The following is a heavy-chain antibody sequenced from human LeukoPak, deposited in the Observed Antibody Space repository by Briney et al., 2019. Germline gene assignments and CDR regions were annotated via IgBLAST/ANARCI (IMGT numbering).Heavy chain of an antibody. CDR3: ARSHSSSWSIPDY. D-gene: IGHD6-13*01. V-gene: IGHV3-30-3*01. CDR1: GFSFSVYA. J-gene: IGHJ4*02. CDR2: ILYDGTNK. Sequence: GGSLRLSCAASGFSFSVYAMHWVRQAPGKGLEWVAAILYDGTNKYHADSVKGPFIISRDNSKNTLYLQMNSLRTEDAAVYYCARSHSSSWSIPDYWGQGTLVTVSS.